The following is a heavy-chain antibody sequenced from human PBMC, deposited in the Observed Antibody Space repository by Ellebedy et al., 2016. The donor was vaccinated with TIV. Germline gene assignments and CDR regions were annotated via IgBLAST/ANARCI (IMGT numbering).Heavy chain of an antibody. CDR2: IHANSGGT. CDR1: GYSFTAYY. Sequence: AASVKVSCKASGYSFTAYYMHWVRQAPGQGLEWMGWIHANSGGTNYAQKFQGWVTMTRDTSISTAYMELSRLRSDDTAVYFCARDRDAYMASFFYYGLDVWGQGTTVTVSS. J-gene: IGHJ6*02. D-gene: IGHD3-16*01. V-gene: IGHV1-2*04. CDR3: ARDRDAYMASFFYYGLDV.